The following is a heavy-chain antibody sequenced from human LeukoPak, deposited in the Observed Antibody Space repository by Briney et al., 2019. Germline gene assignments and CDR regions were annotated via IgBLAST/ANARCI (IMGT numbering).Heavy chain of an antibody. Sequence: GGSLRLSCAASGFSFSSYEMNCVRQAPGKGLEWLSYISSSGSMIYYADSVKGRFTISRDNAKNSLYLQMSSLRVEDSAVYYCARDLGANGDYVWFDPWGQGTLVTVSS. CDR1: GFSFSSYE. V-gene: IGHV3-48*03. CDR2: ISSSGSMI. J-gene: IGHJ5*02. CDR3: ARDLGANGDYVWFDP. D-gene: IGHD4-17*01.